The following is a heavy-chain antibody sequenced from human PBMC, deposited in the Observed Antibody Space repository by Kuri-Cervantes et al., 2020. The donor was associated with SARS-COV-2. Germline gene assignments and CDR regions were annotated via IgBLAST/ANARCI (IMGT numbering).Heavy chain of an antibody. Sequence: GESLRLSCAASGFTSSSYAMNWVRQAPGKGLEWVSSISSSSSYIYHADSVKGRFTISRDNAKNSLYLQMNRLRAEETAVYYCAREGDCSSTSSSRGYYYYYMDVWGKGTTVTVSS. D-gene: IGHD2-2*01. CDR2: ISSSSSYI. CDR1: GFTSSSYA. J-gene: IGHJ6*03. V-gene: IGHV3-21*01. CDR3: AREGDCSSTSSSRGYYYYYMDV.